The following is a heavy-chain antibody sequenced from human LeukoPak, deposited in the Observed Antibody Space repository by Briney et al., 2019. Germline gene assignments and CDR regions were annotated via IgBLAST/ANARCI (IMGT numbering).Heavy chain of an antibody. CDR2: IYVTGST. D-gene: IGHD6-13*01. J-gene: IGHJ3*02. Sequence: SETLSLTCTVSGGSIGTYYWSWIRQSPGKGLEWIGYIYVTGSTRYNPYLQSRVTISVDTSRNQFFLKMSSVTAADTAVYYCATLSWYIVTAAFDIWGQGTLVTVSS. V-gene: IGHV4-4*09. CDR1: GGSIGTYY. CDR3: ATLSWYIVTAAFDI.